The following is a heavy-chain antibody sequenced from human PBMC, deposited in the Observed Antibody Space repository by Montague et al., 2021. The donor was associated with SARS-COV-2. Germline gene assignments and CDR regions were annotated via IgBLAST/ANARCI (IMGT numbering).Heavy chain of an antibody. V-gene: IGHV4-39*07. CDR1: AGSLSSRSNY. CDR3: ARDEYNRYWYKY. J-gene: IGHJ4*02. Sequence: SDTLSLTCTVSAGSLSSRSNYWGWIRQPPGMRLQWIGSVDSAGSTYYSPSLKSRVTISLDTSKNQFSLKLTSVTAADTAVYYCARDEYNRYWYKYWGQGALVTVSS. D-gene: IGHD2-8*02. CDR2: VDSAGST.